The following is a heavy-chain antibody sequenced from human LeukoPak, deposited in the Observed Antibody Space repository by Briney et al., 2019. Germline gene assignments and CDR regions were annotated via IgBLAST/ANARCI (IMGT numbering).Heavy chain of an antibody. CDR2: IYSGGST. J-gene: IGHJ4*02. V-gene: IGHV3-66*04. Sequence: GGSLRLSCAASGFTVSSDFMSWVRQAPGKGLEWVSVIYSGGSTYYADSVKGRFTISRDNSKNTLYLQMNSLRAEDTAVYYCASQRSSNGDYWGQGTLVTVSS. CDR1: GFTVSSDF. D-gene: IGHD6-6*01. CDR3: ASQRSSNGDY.